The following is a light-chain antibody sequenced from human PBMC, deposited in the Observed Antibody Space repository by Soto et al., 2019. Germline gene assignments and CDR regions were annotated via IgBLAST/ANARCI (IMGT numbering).Light chain of an antibody. CDR3: SSYASSGTL. CDR1: SSDVGGYRY. V-gene: IGLV2-14*01. CDR2: EVT. J-gene: IGLJ2*01. Sequence: QSVLTQPASVSGSPGQSITISCTGTSSDVGGYRYVSWYQQHPGKAPKLMISEVTNRPSGVSDRFSGSKSGNTASLTISGLQSEDEAIYYCSSYASSGTLFGGGTKLTVL.